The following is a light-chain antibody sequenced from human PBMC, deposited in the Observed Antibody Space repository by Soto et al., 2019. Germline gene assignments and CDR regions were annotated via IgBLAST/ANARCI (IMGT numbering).Light chain of an antibody. V-gene: IGKV3-15*01. CDR2: GAS. J-gene: IGKJ1*01. Sequence: EIVMTQSPATLSASPGERATLSCRASQSVRSNLAWYQQKPGQAPRLLIYGASTRATGIPARFSGSGSGTEFTLSIGSLQSGDFAVYYCQQYNDWPPTFGQGTKV. CDR1: QSVRSN. CDR3: QQYNDWPPT.